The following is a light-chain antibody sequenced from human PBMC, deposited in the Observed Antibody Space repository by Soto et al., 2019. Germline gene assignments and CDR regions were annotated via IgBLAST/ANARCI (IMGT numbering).Light chain of an antibody. CDR2: SDN. Sequence: QAVLTQPPSASGTPGQRVTISCSGSSSNIGSNYVYWYQQLPGTAPELLIYSDNQRPSGVPDRFSGSKSGTSASLAISGLWSEDEADYYCAAWDDSLSGVVFGGGTKLTV. V-gene: IGLV1-47*02. J-gene: IGLJ2*01. CDR1: SSNIGSNY. CDR3: AAWDDSLSGVV.